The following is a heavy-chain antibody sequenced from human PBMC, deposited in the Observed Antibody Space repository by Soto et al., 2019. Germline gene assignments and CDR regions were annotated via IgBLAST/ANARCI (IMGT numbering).Heavy chain of an antibody. D-gene: IGHD2-2*01. CDR2: ISYDGSNK. V-gene: IGHV3-30*18. Sequence: GGSLRLSCAASGFTFSSYGMHWVRQAPGKGLEWVAVISYDGSNKYYADSVKGRFTISRDNSKNTLYLQMNSLRAEDTAVYYCAKRRRRCSTTSCRGGFDYWGQGTLVTVSS. J-gene: IGHJ4*02. CDR3: AKRRRRCSTTSCRGGFDY. CDR1: GFTFSSYG.